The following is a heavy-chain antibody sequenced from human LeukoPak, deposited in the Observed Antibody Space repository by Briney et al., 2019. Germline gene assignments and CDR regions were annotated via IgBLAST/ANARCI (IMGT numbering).Heavy chain of an antibody. V-gene: IGHV3-7*01. D-gene: IGHD3-10*02. CDR3: AELGITMIGGV. CDR2: IKGDGSEK. Sequence: GGSLRLSCAASGFNFSNYWMSWVRQTPGKGLEWVVNIKGDGSEKYYVDSVEGRFTISRDNAKNSLYLQMNSLRAEDTAVYYCAELGITMIGGVWGKGTTVTISS. J-gene: IGHJ6*04. CDR1: GFNFSNYW.